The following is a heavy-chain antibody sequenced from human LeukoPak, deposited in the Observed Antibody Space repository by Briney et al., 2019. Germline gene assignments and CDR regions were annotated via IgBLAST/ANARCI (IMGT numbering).Heavy chain of an antibody. CDR3: ARKYRYYYYMDV. CDR1: GDSVSSNSAA. J-gene: IGHJ6*03. D-gene: IGHD2-2*02. V-gene: IGHV6-1*01. CDR2: TYYRSKWYN. Sequence: SQTLSLTCAISGDSVSSNSAAWIWSRQSPSRCLEWLGRTYYRSKWYNDYAVSVKSRITINPDTSKNQFSLQLNSVTPEDTAVYYCARKYRYYYYMDVWGKGTTVTVSS.